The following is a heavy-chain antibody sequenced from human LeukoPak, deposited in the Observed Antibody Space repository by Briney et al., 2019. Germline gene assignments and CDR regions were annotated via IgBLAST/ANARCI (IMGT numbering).Heavy chain of an antibody. J-gene: IGHJ4*02. CDR3: ARGARVDTAMADLDY. CDR2: INPTSGGT. Sequence: GASVKVSCKASGYTFTGYYMHWVRQAPEQGLEWVGRINPTSGGTNYAQKFQGRVTMTRDTSISTAYMELSRPRSDDTAVYYCARGARVDTAMADLDYWGQGSLVTVSS. CDR1: GYTFTGYY. D-gene: IGHD5-18*01. V-gene: IGHV1-2*06.